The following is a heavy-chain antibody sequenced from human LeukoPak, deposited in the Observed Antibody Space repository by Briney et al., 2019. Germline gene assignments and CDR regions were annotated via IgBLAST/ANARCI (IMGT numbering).Heavy chain of an antibody. CDR1: GYTFTSYD. CDR3: ARGDWFDP. D-gene: IGHD2-21*01. J-gene: IGHJ5*02. V-gene: IGHV1-18*01. Sequence: ASVKVSCKASGYTFTSYDINWVRQAPGQGLEWMGWVSGYNGNANYAQKFEGRVAMTTDTSSSTAYMELRSLRSDDTAIYYCARGDWFDPWGQGTLVTVSS. CDR2: VSGYNGNA.